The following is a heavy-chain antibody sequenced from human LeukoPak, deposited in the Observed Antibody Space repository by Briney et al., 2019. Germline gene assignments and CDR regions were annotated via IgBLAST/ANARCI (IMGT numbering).Heavy chain of an antibody. Sequence: GASVKVSCKASGGTFSSYAISWVRQAPGQGLEWMGGIIPIFGTANYAQKFQGRVTITADESTSTAYMELSSLRSEDTAVYYCASPSYGDYYFDYWGQGTLVTVSS. J-gene: IGHJ4*02. CDR1: GGTFSSYA. V-gene: IGHV1-69*13. D-gene: IGHD4-17*01. CDR3: ASPSYGDYYFDY. CDR2: IIPIFGTA.